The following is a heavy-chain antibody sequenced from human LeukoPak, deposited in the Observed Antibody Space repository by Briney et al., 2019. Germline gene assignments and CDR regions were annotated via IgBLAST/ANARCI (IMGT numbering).Heavy chain of an antibody. CDR1: GGSISSGDYY. V-gene: IGHV4-31*02. J-gene: IGHJ4*02. D-gene: IGHD2-2*01. CDR2: VYYSGDT. CDR3: ARAPRHTNSWYYFDY. Sequence: SETLSLTCTVSGGSISSGDYYWSWIRQHPGKGLEWIGYVYYSGDTYYNPSLKSRVTISMDTSGNQFSLKLSSVTAADTAVYYCARAPRHTNSWYYFDYWGQGTLVSVSS.